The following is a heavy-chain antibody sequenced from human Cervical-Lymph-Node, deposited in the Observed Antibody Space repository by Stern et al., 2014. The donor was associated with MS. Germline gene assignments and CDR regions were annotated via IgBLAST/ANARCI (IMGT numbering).Heavy chain of an antibody. CDR2: ILPGGSDI. Sequence: VQLLQSGPEVKRPGESLKISCQASGYTFTSHWIGWVRQIPGKGREWIAIILPGGSDIRYSPSFQGQVTISADKSSSTAYLQWNNLKASDTAIYYCARQRYFDYWGQGTLVTVSS. V-gene: IGHV5-51*01. CDR3: ARQRYFDY. CDR1: GYTFTSHW. J-gene: IGHJ4*02.